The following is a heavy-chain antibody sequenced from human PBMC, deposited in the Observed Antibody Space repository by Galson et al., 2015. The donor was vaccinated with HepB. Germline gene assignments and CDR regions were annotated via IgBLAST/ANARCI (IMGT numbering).Heavy chain of an antibody. CDR2: IGISGGVT. V-gene: IGHV3-20*01. J-gene: IGHJ4*02. CDR3: ARSKNGGRSGPFDY. CDR1: GFTFSTYD. D-gene: IGHD3-10*01. Sequence: SLRLSCAASGFTFSTYDMSWVRQTPGKGLEWVSDIGISGGVTYYADSVQGRFTISRDDAKDSLSLQMTSLTAEDTALYLCARSKNGGRSGPFDYWGQGILVTVPS.